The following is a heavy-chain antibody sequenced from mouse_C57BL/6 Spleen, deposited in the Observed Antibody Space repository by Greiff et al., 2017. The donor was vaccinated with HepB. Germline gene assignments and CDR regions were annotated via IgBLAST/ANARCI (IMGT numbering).Heavy chain of an antibody. CDR2: IYPGDGDT. J-gene: IGHJ1*03. CDR1: GYAFSSSW. V-gene: IGHV1-82*01. CDR3: AREVGGNFWYFDV. Sequence: VQRVESGPELVKPGASVKISCKASGYAFSSSWMNWVKQRPGKGLEWIGRIYPGDGDTNYNGKFKGKATLTADKSSSTAYMQLSSLTSEDSAVYVCAREVGGNFWYFDVWGTGTTVTVSS. D-gene: IGHD2-1*01.